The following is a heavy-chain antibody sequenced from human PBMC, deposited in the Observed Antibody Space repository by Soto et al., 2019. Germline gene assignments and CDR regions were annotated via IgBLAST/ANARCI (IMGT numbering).Heavy chain of an antibody. CDR3: ARVPPPYSFSYDD. Sequence: QVQLQESGPGLVKPSQTLSLTCNVSGVSIGSGDYYWSWIRQPPGKGLEWIGYIYISGTTYYNPPLNSRLTISLDTSRHVFSLKLRSVPAADTAVYYCARVPPPYSFSYDDWGQGTLVTVSS. CDR2: IYISGTT. CDR1: GVSIGSGDYY. V-gene: IGHV4-30-4*01. D-gene: IGHD5-12*01. J-gene: IGHJ4*02.